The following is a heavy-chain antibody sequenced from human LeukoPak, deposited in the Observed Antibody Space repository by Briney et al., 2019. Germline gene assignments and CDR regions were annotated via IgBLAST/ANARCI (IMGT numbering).Heavy chain of an antibody. CDR3: VRDTEPSYYYDAALLH. V-gene: IGHV3-11*01. CDR2: ISRGGATT. CDR1: GFTFSDYY. J-gene: IGHJ4*02. Sequence: GGSLRLSCAASGFTFSDYYISWIRQAPGKGLEWVSYISRGGATTYYADSVEGRFTISRDNAKNSVYLQMNSLRAEDSALYYCVRDTEPSYYYDAALLHWGQGTLVTVSS. D-gene: IGHD3-3*01.